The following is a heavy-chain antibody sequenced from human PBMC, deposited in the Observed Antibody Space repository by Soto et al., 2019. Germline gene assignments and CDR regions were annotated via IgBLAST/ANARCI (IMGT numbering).Heavy chain of an antibody. J-gene: IGHJ3*02. CDR3: ARDASANWGSARADAFDI. CDR2: IIPILGIA. Sequence: ASVKVSCKASGGTFSSYTISWVRQAPGQGLEWMGRIIPILGIANYAQKFQGIVTITADKSTSTAYMELSSLRSEDTAVYYCARDASANWGSARADAFDIWGQGTMVTVSS. V-gene: IGHV1-69*04. CDR1: GGTFSSYT. D-gene: IGHD7-27*01.